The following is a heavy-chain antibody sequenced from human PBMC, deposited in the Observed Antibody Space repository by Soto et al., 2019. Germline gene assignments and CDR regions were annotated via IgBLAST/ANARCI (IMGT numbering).Heavy chain of an antibody. V-gene: IGHV3-9*01. J-gene: IGHJ4*02. CDR1: GFTFDDYA. D-gene: IGHD6-19*01. CDR3: ATDIEGLAVYYFDY. CDR2: ISWNSGSI. Sequence: EVKLVESGGGLVQPGRSLRLSCAASGFTFDDYAMHWVRRAPGKGLERVSGISWNSGSIGYADSVKGRFTISRDNAKNSLYLQMNSLSAEDTALYYCATDIEGLAVYYFDYWGQGTLVTVSS.